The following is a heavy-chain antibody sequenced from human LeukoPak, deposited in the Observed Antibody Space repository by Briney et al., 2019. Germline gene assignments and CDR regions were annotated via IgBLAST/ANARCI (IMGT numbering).Heavy chain of an antibody. D-gene: IGHD6-13*01. CDR1: GDSINTNN. Sequence: PSETLSLTCTVSGDSINTNNHWAWIRQPAGKGLEWIGRLHNSGSTYYNPSLQSRVTISVDTSKNQFSLKMTSATAADTAVYFCARDPLRSSFDPWGQGILVTVSS. CDR3: ARDPLRSSFDP. V-gene: IGHV4-4*07. CDR2: LHNSGST. J-gene: IGHJ5*02.